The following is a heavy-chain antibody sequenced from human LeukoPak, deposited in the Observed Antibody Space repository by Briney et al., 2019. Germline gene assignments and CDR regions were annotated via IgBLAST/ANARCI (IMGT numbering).Heavy chain of an antibody. V-gene: IGHV4-39*01. D-gene: IGHD6-6*01. CDR3: ARHTLKYSSSSGGY. CDR1: GGSISSSSYY. Sequence: SETLSLTCTVSGGSISSSSYYWGWIRQPPGKGLEWIGSIYDSGSTYYNPSLKSRVTISVDTSKNQFSLKLSSVTAADTAVYYCARHTLKYSSSSGGYSGQGTLVTVSS. CDR2: IYDSGST. J-gene: IGHJ4*02.